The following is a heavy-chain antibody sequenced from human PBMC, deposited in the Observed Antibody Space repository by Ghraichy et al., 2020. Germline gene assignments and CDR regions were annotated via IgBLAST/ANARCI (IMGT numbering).Heavy chain of an antibody. D-gene: IGHD5-18*01. V-gene: IGHV4-39*01. J-gene: IGHJ4*02. Sequence: SETLSLTCTVSGGSISSSSYYWGWIRQPPGKGLEWIGSIYYSGSTYYNPSLKSRVTISVDTSKNQFSLKLSSVTAADTAVYYCARLKLGNSYGDYWGQGTLVTVSS. CDR2: IYYSGST. CDR1: GGSISSSSYY. CDR3: ARLKLGNSYGDY.